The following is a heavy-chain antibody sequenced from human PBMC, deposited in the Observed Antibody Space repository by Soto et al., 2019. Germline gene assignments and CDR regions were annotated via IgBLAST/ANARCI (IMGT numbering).Heavy chain of an antibody. D-gene: IGHD2-21*02. CDR3: ASEYCGGDCYSAARYGMDV. J-gene: IGHJ6*02. Sequence: QVQLVQSGAEVKKPGASVKVSCKASGYTFTSYAMHWVRQAPGKRLEWMGWINAGNGNTKYSQKFQGRVTITRDTSASTASMELSSLRSEETAVYYCASEYCGGDCYSAARYGMDVWGQGTTVTVSS. V-gene: IGHV1-3*01. CDR2: INAGNGNT. CDR1: GYTFTSYA.